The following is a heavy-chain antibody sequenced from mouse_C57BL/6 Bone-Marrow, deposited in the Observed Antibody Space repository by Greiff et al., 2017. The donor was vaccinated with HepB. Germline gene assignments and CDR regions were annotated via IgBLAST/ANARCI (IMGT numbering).Heavy chain of an antibody. CDR1: GYTFTEYT. V-gene: IGHV1-62-2*01. CDR2: FYPGSGSI. CDR3: ARHEDHDCDGGAWFAY. Sequence: LVKPGASVKLSCKASGYTFTEYTIHWVKQRSGQGLEWIGWFYPGSGSIKYNEKFKDKATLTADKSSSTVCMELSRLTSEDSAVYFCARHEDHDCDGGAWFAYWGQGTLVTVSA. D-gene: IGHD2-4*01. J-gene: IGHJ3*01.